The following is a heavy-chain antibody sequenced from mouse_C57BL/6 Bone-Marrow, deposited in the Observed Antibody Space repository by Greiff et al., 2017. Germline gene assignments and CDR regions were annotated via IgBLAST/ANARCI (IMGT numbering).Heavy chain of an antibody. Sequence: VQLQQSGAELVRPGASVKLSCKASGYTFTDYYINWVKQRPGQGLEWIARIYPGSGNTYYNEKFKGKATLTAEKSSSTAYMQLSSLTSDDSAVYFCARGGNYCCAMDYWGQGTSVTVSS. CDR3: ARGGNYCCAMDY. CDR1: GYTFTDYY. J-gene: IGHJ4*01. CDR2: IYPGSGNT. V-gene: IGHV1-76*01. D-gene: IGHD2-1*01.